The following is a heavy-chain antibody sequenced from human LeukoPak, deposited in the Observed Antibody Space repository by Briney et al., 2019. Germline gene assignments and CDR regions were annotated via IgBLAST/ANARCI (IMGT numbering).Heavy chain of an antibody. Sequence: GGSLRLSCAASGFTFSSYAMHWVRQAPGKGLEWVAVISYDGSNKYYADSVKGRFTISRDNSKNTLYLQMNSLRAEDTAVYYCGRGAYYYDSRGFYPGDYGGQGTLVTVS. CDR2: ISYDGSNK. CDR3: GRGAYYYDSRGFYPGDY. CDR1: GFTFSSYA. J-gene: IGHJ4*02. D-gene: IGHD3-22*01. V-gene: IGHV3-30*04.